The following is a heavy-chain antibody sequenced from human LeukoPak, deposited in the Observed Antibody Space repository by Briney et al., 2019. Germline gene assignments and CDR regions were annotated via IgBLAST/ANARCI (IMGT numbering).Heavy chain of an antibody. CDR2: VYYSGST. CDR1: GGFITAYY. CDR3: ASNTGTVFDY. V-gene: IGHV4-59*01. D-gene: IGHD7-27*01. J-gene: IGHJ4*02. Sequence: PSETLSLTCTVSGGFITAYYWSWIRQPPGKGLEWIGYVYYSGSTEYNPSLRSRVTISLDMSKHQFSLNLTSVTAADTAVYYCASNTGTVFDYWGQAALVTVSS.